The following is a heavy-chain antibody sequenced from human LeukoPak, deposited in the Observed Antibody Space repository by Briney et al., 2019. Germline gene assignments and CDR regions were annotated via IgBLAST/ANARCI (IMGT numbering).Heavy chain of an antibody. D-gene: IGHD3-3*01. V-gene: IGHV3-48*01. CDR3: ARDPPYYDFWSGHFDY. Sequence: GGSLRLSCVGSGFTFSNYLMNWVRQAPGKGLEWVSFISSTGGTIYYADAVKGRFTVSRDNAKNSLLLQMNSLRAEDTAVYYCARDPPYYDFWSGHFDYWGQGTLVTVSS. J-gene: IGHJ4*02. CDR1: GFTFSNYL. CDR2: ISSTGGTI.